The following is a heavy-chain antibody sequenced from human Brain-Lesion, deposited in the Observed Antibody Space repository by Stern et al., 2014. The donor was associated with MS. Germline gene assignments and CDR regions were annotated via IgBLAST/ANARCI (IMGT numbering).Heavy chain of an antibody. CDR3: ARDPRRGGLSGYYHGMDV. Sequence: VQLVESGPGLVKPSGTLSLTCAVSGASISNTQWWTWVRQSPGKGLEWIGEIYQSGSANYKPSLRSRVTISVDRSKNSFSLKLNSVPAADTAVYYCARDPRRGGLSGYYHGMDVWGQGTTVTVSS. J-gene: IGHJ6*02. CDR2: IYQSGSA. CDR1: GASISNTQW. D-gene: IGHD3-10*01. V-gene: IGHV4-4*02.